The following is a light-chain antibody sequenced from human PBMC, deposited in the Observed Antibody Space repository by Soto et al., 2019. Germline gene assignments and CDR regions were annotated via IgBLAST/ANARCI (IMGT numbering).Light chain of an antibody. CDR1: QSVSSW. CDR2: KAS. Sequence: DIQITQSPSTLSASAGDRVTITCRASQSVSSWLAWYQQKPGKAPKVLIYKASTLESGVPSRFSGSGSGTEFTLTISSLQPDDFATYYCQQYNSYSWTFGQGTKVDIK. V-gene: IGKV1-5*03. J-gene: IGKJ1*01. CDR3: QQYNSYSWT.